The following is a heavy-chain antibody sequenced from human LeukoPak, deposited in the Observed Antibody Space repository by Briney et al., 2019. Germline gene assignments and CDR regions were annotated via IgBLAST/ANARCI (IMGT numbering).Heavy chain of an antibody. Sequence: SETLSLTCAVYGGSFSGYYWSWIRQPPGKGLEWIGEINHSGSTNYNPSLKSRVTISVDTSKNQFSLKLSSVTAADTAVYYCASAVHRYYDFWSGSPDWFDPWGQGTLVTVSS. CDR1: GGSFSGYY. CDR2: INHSGST. J-gene: IGHJ5*02. V-gene: IGHV4-34*01. CDR3: ASAVHRYYDFWSGSPDWFDP. D-gene: IGHD3-3*01.